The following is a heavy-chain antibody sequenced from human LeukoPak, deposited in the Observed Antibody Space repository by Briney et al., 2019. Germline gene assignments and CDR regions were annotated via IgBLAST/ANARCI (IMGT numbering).Heavy chain of an antibody. D-gene: IGHD5/OR15-5a*01. V-gene: IGHV3-7*01. CDR1: GFTFSSYG. CDR3: ARDVYMWVCDY. CDR2: IKQDGSEK. J-gene: IGHJ4*02. Sequence: PGGSLRLSCAASGFTFSSYGMHWVRQAPGKGLEWVANIKQDGSEKYYVDSVKGRFTISRDNAKNSLYLQMNSLRAEDTAVYYCARDVYMWVCDYRGQGTLVTVSS.